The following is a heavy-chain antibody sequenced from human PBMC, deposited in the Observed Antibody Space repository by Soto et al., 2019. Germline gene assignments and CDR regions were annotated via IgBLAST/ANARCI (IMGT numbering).Heavy chain of an antibody. CDR2: ISAYNGNT. CDR1: GYTFTNYG. V-gene: IGHV1-18*04. D-gene: IGHD6-19*01. CDR3: ARDPRLNLPVAGAPTSYYCGMDV. Sequence: VSLKVSCKASGYTFTNYGISWVRQAPGQGREWMGWISAYNGNTNYAQKLQGRVTMTTDTSTSTAYMALRRLTSDCTDVYYCARDPRLNLPVAGAPTSYYCGMDVCGKGXTITVAS. J-gene: IGHJ6*04.